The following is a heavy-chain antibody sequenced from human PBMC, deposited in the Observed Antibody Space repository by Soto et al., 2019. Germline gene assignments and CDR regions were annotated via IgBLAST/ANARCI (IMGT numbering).Heavy chain of an antibody. D-gene: IGHD6-13*01. CDR3: ARTIAAAGQPFDY. CDR1: GYSFTNYG. Sequence: FLKISCNVAGYSFTNYGVAWMRQMPGKGLEWMGMIDPGDSDTNYSPSFQGHVTISADKSISTAYLQWSSLKASDTAMYYCARTIAAAGQPFDYWGQGTLVTVSS. CDR2: IDPGDSDT. J-gene: IGHJ4*02. V-gene: IGHV5-10-1*01.